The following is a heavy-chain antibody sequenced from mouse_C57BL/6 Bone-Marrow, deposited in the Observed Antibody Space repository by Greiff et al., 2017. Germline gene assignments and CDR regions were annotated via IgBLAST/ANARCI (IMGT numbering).Heavy chain of an antibody. CDR1: GIDFSRYW. V-gene: IGHV4-1*01. Sequence: GGGLVQPGGSLKLSCAASGIDFSRYWMSWVRRAPGKGLEWIGEINPDSSTINYAPSLKDKFIISRDNAKNTLYLQMSKVRSEDTALYYCASPYYYGSSYLFAYWGQGTLVTVSA. D-gene: IGHD1-1*01. J-gene: IGHJ3*01. CDR3: ASPYYYGSSYLFAY. CDR2: INPDSSTI.